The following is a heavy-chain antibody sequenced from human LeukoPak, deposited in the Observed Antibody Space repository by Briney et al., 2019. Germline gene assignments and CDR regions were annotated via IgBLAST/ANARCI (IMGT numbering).Heavy chain of an antibody. V-gene: IGHV3-9*03. Sequence: PGGSLRLSCAASGFTFDDYAMHWVRQAPGKGLEWVSGISWNSGSIGYADSVKGRFTISRDNAKNSLYLQMNSLRAEDMALYYCAKGRDSNGYSGYGYWGQGTLVTVSS. J-gene: IGHJ4*02. CDR1: GFTFDDYA. CDR2: ISWNSGSI. CDR3: AKGRDSNGYSGYGY. D-gene: IGHD5-12*01.